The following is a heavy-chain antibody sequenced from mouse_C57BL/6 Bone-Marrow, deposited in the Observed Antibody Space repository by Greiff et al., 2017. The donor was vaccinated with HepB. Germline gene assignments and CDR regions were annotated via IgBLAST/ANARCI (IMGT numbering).Heavy chain of an antibody. Sequence: VKLVESGPGLVAPSQSLSITCTVSGFSLTSYGVDWVRQPPGKGLEWLGVIWGGGSTNDNSALMSRLSISKDNSKSQVFLKMNSLQTDDTAMYYCAKRGTTVVATDWYFDVWGTGTTVTVSS. CDR3: AKRGTTVVATDWYFDV. D-gene: IGHD1-1*01. J-gene: IGHJ1*03. CDR2: IWGGGST. V-gene: IGHV2-9*01. CDR1: GFSLTSYG.